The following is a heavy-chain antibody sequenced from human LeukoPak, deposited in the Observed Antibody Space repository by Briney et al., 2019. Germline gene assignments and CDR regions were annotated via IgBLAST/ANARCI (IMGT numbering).Heavy chain of an antibody. CDR3: ARENSGYDFAFFDY. Sequence: EASVKVSCKASGGTFSSYAISWVRQAPGQGLEWMGWISAYNGNTNYAQKLQGRVTMTTDTSTSTAYMELRSLRSDDTAVYYCARENSGYDFAFFDYWGQGTLVTVSS. CDR1: GGTFSSYA. CDR2: ISAYNGNT. J-gene: IGHJ4*02. V-gene: IGHV1-18*01. D-gene: IGHD5-12*01.